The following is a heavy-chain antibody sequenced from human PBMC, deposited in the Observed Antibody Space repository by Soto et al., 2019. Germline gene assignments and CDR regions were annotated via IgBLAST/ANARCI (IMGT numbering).Heavy chain of an antibody. CDR3: ARDYASMVRGVAYYYYYGMDV. V-gene: IGHV3-30-3*01. J-gene: IGHJ6*02. Sequence: QVQLVESGGGVVQPGRSLRLSCAASGFTFSSYAMHWVRQAPGKGLEWVAVISYDGSNKYYVDSVKGRFTISRDNSKNTLYLQMNSLRAEDTAVYYCARDYASMVRGVAYYYYYGMDVWGQGTTVTVSS. CDR2: ISYDGSNK. D-gene: IGHD3-10*01. CDR1: GFTFSSYA.